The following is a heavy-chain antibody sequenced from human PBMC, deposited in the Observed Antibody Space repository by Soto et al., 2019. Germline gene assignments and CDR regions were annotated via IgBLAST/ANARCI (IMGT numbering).Heavy chain of an antibody. Sequence: EVQLVESGGGLVKPGGSLRLSCAASGFTFSSYSMNWVRQAPGKGLEWVSSISSSSSYIYYAESVKGRFTISRDNAKNSLYLQMNSLRAEDTAVYYCARGWLEPASCMDVWGQGTTVTVSS. V-gene: IGHV3-21*01. D-gene: IGHD1-1*01. CDR2: ISSSSSYI. CDR1: GFTFSSYS. CDR3: ARGWLEPASCMDV. J-gene: IGHJ6*02.